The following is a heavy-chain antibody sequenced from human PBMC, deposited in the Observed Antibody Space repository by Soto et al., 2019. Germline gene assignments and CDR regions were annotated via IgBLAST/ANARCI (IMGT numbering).Heavy chain of an antibody. V-gene: IGHV3-9*01. Sequence: PGGSLRLSCAASGFTFDDYAMHWVRQAPGKGLEWVSGISWNSGSIGYADSVKGRFTISRDNAKNSLYLQMNSLRAEDTAVYYCAKRTEQQLVRGSWFDPWGQGTLVTVSS. D-gene: IGHD6-13*01. CDR1: GFTFDDYA. CDR2: ISWNSGSI. J-gene: IGHJ5*02. CDR3: AKRTEQQLVRGSWFDP.